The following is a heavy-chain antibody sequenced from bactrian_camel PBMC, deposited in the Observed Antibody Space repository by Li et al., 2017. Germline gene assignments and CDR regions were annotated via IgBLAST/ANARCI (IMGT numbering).Heavy chain of an antibody. CDR3: VRAAQAWNDYDPPND. D-gene: IGHD4*01. Sequence: QLVESGGGSVQPGGSLRPSCVVSGLTFRGIDMSWFRQAPGKGLEWVSTINSDGGTTWYADSMKGRFTITRDNAKNTVYLQMNSLKPEDTAVYYCVRAAQAWNDYDPPNDWGQGTQVTVS. V-gene: IGHV3S40*01. J-gene: IGHJ4*01. CDR1: GLTFRGID. CDR2: INSDGGTT.